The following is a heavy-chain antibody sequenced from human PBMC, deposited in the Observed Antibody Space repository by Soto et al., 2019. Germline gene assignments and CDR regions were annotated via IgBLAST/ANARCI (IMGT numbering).Heavy chain of an antibody. V-gene: IGHV4-59*02. CDR2: IDYNGRA. CDR1: DGSVTGYC. D-gene: IGHD4-4*01. CDR3: ARGPDHSKVGY. J-gene: IGHJ4*02. Sequence: SETLSLTCSVSDGSVTGYCWSWIRQPPGKGLEWIGCIDYNGRAHYNPSLTGRVTMSLDTSNNHFSLKLSSVTTTDTAVYYCARGPDHSKVGYWGQGTLVTVS.